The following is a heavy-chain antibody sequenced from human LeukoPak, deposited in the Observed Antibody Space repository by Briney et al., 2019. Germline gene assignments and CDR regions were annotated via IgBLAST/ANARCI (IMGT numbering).Heavy chain of an antibody. CDR1: GGSISSYY. CDR3: ARMGRFLRYFDY. CDR2: IYYSGST. Sequence: PSETLSLTCTVSGGSISSYYWSWIRQPPGKGLEWIGYIYYSGSTNYNPSLKSRVTISVDTSKNQFSLKLSSVTAADTAVYYCARMGRFLRYFDYWGQGTLVTVSS. D-gene: IGHD3-3*01. V-gene: IGHV4-59*12. J-gene: IGHJ4*02.